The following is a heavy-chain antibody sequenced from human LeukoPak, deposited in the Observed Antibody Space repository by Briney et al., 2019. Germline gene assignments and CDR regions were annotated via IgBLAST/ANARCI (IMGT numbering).Heavy chain of an antibody. CDR2: ISNDGSDK. V-gene: IGHV3-30*03. J-gene: IGHJ6*02. D-gene: IGHD3-22*01. CDR3: AREYYYDSSGYRYYYYGMDV. Sequence: GGSLRLSCAATGFTFSSHGMHWVRQAPGKGLEWVAVISNDGSDKYCADSVKGRFTISRDNSKNTLYLQMSSLRADDTAVYYCAREYYYDSSGYRYYYYGMDVWGQGTTVTVSS. CDR1: GFTFSSHG.